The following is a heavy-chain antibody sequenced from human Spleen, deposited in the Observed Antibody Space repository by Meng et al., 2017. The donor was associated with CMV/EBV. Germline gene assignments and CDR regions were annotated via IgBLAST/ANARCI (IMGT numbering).Heavy chain of an antibody. V-gene: IGHV4-31*03. CDR1: GGSISSSSYY. J-gene: IGHJ5*01. D-gene: IGHD2-2*01. Sequence: SETLSLTCTVSGGSISSSSYYWGWIRQHPGKGLEWIGYIYYSGNTYYNPSLKSRISISIDTSMNQFSLKLSSVTAADTGVYYCARSSLVLVPTSIGGYRFDSWGQGILVTVSS. CDR3: ARSSLVLVPTSIGGYRFDS. CDR2: IYYSGNT.